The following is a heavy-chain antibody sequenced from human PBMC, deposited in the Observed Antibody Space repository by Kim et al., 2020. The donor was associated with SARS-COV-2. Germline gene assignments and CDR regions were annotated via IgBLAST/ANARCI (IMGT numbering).Heavy chain of an antibody. D-gene: IGHD3-10*01. CDR3: ARSIRWFGXLLSPFDY. Sequence: SGKGRFTISRDNAKNSLYLQMNSLRAEDTAVYYCARSIRWFGXLLSPFDYWGQGTLVTVSS. V-gene: IGHV3-21*01. J-gene: IGHJ4*02.